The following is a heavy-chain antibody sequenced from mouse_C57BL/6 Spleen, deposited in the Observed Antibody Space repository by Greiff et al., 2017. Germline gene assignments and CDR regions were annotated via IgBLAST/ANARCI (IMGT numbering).Heavy chain of an antibody. D-gene: IGHD3-2*02. Sequence: QVQLKESGPELVKPGASVKISCKASGYAFSSSWMNWVKQRPGKGLEWIGRIYPGDGDTNYNGKFKGKATLTADKSSSTAYMQLSSLTSEDSAVYFCARSKTAQATDYWGQGTTLTVSS. CDR3: ARSKTAQATDY. V-gene: IGHV1-82*01. CDR1: GYAFSSSW. J-gene: IGHJ2*01. CDR2: IYPGDGDT.